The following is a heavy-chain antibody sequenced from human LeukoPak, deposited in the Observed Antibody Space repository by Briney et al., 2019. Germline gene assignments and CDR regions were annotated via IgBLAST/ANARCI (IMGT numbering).Heavy chain of an antibody. Sequence: GGSLRLSCEASGFIFANFRLHWVRLAPGKVLEWVALLSRDGSEEYFAQSVRGRFAISRDISKNILYLQMNNVTSDDTGIYYCATITRPNGYWGQGTMVTVSS. CDR1: GFIFANFR. CDR3: ATITRPNGY. V-gene: IGHV3-30*09. J-gene: IGHJ4*02. D-gene: IGHD1-14*01. CDR2: LSRDGSEE.